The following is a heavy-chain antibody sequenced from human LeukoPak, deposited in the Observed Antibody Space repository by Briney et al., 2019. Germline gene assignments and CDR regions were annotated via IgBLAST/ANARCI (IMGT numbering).Heavy chain of an antibody. V-gene: IGHV5-51*01. Sequence: GESLKIPCQGSGYTFSSYWIGWVRQMPGKGLEWMGIIYPGDSDTRYSPSFQGQVTISADKSINTAYLQWSSLKASDTATYYCARHTGIGSYYVDYWRQGTLVTVSS. CDR1: GYTFSSYW. D-gene: IGHD1-26*01. J-gene: IGHJ4*02. CDR2: IYPGDSDT. CDR3: ARHTGIGSYYVDY.